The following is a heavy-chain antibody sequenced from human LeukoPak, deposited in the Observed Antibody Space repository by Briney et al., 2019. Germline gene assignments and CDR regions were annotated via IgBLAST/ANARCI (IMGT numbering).Heavy chain of an antibody. CDR1: GGSFSGYK. Sequence: PSETLSLTCVDHGGSFSGYKRSSLCQPPGKGLEWIGEINHSGSTNYNPSLKSRVTISVDTSENQFSLKLSSVTAADTAVYYCARWYYYGSGSAFDYYYMDVWGKRTTVTVSS. D-gene: IGHD3-10*01. V-gene: IGHV4-34*01. CDR3: ARWYYYGSGSAFDYYYMDV. CDR2: INHSGST. J-gene: IGHJ6*03.